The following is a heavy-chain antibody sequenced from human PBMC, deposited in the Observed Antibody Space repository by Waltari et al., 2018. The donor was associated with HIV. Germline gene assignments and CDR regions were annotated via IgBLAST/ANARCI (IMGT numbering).Heavy chain of an antibody. Sequence: QVQLVESGGGLVKPGGSLRLHCAASGFTFSDYYMSWIRQAPGKGLEWVSYISSSSSYTNYADSVKGRFTISRDNAKNSLYLQMNSLRAEDTAVYYCARVGYSSSWFDYWGQGTLVTVSS. V-gene: IGHV3-11*05. CDR3: ARVGYSSSWFDY. J-gene: IGHJ4*02. CDR1: GFTFSDYY. CDR2: ISSSSSYT. D-gene: IGHD6-13*01.